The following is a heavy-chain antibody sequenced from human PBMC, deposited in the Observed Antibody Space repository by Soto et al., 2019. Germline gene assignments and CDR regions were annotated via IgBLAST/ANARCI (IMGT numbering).Heavy chain of an antibody. Sequence: GSSVKFSCKASGYTVTSYVISWLQQAPGQGREWMGWISAYNGKTNYAQKLQGRVTMTTDTSTTTAYMELWSLRSDDTAVYYCARDKEVTYCGGDCYPPGYWGQGTLVTVSS. CDR1: GYTVTSYV. J-gene: IGHJ4*02. CDR3: ARDKEVTYCGGDCYPPGY. V-gene: IGHV1-18*04. CDR2: ISAYNGKT. D-gene: IGHD2-21*02.